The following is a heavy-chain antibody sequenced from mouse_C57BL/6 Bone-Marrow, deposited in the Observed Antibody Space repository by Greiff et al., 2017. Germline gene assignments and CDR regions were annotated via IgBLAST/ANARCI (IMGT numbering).Heavy chain of an antibody. CDR2: ISDGGSYT. Sequence: EVQLQESGGGLVKPGGSLKLSCAASGFTFSSYAMSWVRQTPEKRLEWVATISDGGSYTYYPDNVKGRFTISRDDAKNNLYLQMSHLKSEDTAMYDCANYGSSRYWYFDVWGTGTTVTVSS. V-gene: IGHV5-4*01. J-gene: IGHJ1*03. D-gene: IGHD1-1*01. CDR1: GFTFSSYA. CDR3: ANYGSSRYWYFDV.